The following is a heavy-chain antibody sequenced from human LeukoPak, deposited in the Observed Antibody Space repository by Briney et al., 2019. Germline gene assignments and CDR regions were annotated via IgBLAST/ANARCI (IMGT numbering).Heavy chain of an antibody. Sequence: SETLSLTCTVSGGSISSSSYYWGWIRQPPGKGLEWIGSIYYSGSTYYNPSLKSRVTISVDTSKNQFSLKLSSVTAADTAVYYCARLPYRGQLGSLDYWGQGTLVTVSS. D-gene: IGHD6-6*01. V-gene: IGHV4-39*01. J-gene: IGHJ4*02. CDR2: IYYSGST. CDR3: ARLPYRGQLGSLDY. CDR1: GGSISSSSYY.